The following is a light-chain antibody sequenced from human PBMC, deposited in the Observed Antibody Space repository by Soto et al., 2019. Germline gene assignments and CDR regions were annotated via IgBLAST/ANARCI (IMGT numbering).Light chain of an antibody. CDR3: QTWGTGSWV. CDR2: LNSDGSH. V-gene: IGLV4-69*01. J-gene: IGLJ3*02. CDR1: SGHSSYA. Sequence: QLVLTQSPSASASLGASVKLTCTLSSGHSSYAIAWHQQQPEKGPRYLMKLNSDGSHSKGYGIPDRFSGSSSGAERYLTISSLQSEDEADDYCQTWGTGSWVFGGGTKLTVL.